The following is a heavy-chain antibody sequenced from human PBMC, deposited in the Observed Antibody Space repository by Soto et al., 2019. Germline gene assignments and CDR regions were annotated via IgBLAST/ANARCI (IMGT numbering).Heavy chain of an antibody. V-gene: IGHV1-69*13. CDR1: GGTFSSYA. CDR2: IIPIFGTA. J-gene: IGHJ6*02. D-gene: IGHD3-9*01. CDR3: ARVSAPLLRYFDWRLYYYGMDV. Sequence: SVKVSCKASGGTFSSYAISWVRQAPGQGLEWMGGIIPIFGTANYAQKFQGRVTITADESTSTAYMELSSLRSEDTAVYYCARVSAPLLRYFDWRLYYYGMDVWGQGTTVTVSS.